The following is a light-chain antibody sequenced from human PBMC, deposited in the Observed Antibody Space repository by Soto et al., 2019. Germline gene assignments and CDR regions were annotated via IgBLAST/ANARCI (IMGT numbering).Light chain of an antibody. CDR2: KSN. J-gene: IGLJ3*02. V-gene: IGLV1-44*01. CDR1: SSNIGSNT. Sequence: QSVLTQPPSASATPGQRVTISCSGSSSNIGSNTVNWYQQLPGTAPKLLIYKSNQRPSGVPDRFSGSKSGTSASLAISGLQSEDEADYYCAVWDDSLNGRVFGGATKLTVL. CDR3: AVWDDSLNGRV.